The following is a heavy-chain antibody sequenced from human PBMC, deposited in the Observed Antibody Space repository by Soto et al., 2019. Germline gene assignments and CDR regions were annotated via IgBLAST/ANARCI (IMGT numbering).Heavy chain of an antibody. Sequence: EVQLLESGGGLVQPGGSLRLSCAASGFTFSSYAMSWVRQAPGKGLEWVSAISGSGGSTYYADSVKGLFTISRDNSKNTLYLQMNSLRAEATAVYYCAKAVSSGWSNYFDYWGQGTLDTVSS. CDR1: GFTFSSYA. D-gene: IGHD6-19*01. V-gene: IGHV3-23*01. J-gene: IGHJ4*02. CDR3: AKAVSSGWSNYFDY. CDR2: ISGSGGST.